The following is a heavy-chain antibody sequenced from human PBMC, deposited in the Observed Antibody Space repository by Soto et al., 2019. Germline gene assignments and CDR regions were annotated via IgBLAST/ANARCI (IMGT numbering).Heavy chain of an antibody. V-gene: IGHV4-59*08. CDR1: GGSISSYY. J-gene: IGHJ6*02. Sequence: PSDTLSLTCTVSGGSISSYYWSWIRQPPGKGLEWIGYIYYSGSTNYNPSLKSRVTISVDTSKNQFSLKLSSVTAADTAVYYCARHVPYCSDTSHCAYGMDVWGQGTTVTVSS. D-gene: IGHD2-2*01. CDR3: ARHVPYCSDTSHCAYGMDV. CDR2: IYYSGST.